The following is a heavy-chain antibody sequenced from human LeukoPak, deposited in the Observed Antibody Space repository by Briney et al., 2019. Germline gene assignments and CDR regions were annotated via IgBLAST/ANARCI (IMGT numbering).Heavy chain of an antibody. V-gene: IGHV4-34*01. CDR2: INHSGST. D-gene: IGHD4-23*01. Sequence: SETLSLTCAVYGGSFSGYYWSWIRQPPGKGLEWIGEINHSGSTNYNPSLKGRVTISVDTSKNQFSLKLSSVTAADTAVYYCARVKGYGGNSGLSWFDPWGQGTLVTVSS. CDR3: ARVKGYGGNSGLSWFDP. CDR1: GGSFSGYY. J-gene: IGHJ5*02.